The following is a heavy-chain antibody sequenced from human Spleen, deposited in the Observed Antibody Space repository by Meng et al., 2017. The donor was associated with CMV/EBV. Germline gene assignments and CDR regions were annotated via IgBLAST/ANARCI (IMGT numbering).Heavy chain of an antibody. J-gene: IGHJ4*02. D-gene: IGHD6-13*01. CDR1: GGSVNSDRFY. Sequence: SETLSLTCTVSGGSVNSDRFYWNWVRQPPGKALEWIGNIYYSGSTNYNPSLTGRVTISLDTSRNQFSLKLHSVTAADTAVYYCARQVGSSGWFFYWGQGTLVTVSS. V-gene: IGHV4-61*01. CDR3: ARQVGSSGWFFY. CDR2: IYYSGST.